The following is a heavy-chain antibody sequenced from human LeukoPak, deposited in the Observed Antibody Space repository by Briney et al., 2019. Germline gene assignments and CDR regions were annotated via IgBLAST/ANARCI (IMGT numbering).Heavy chain of an antibody. CDR3: ASRFYYYYYGMDV. J-gene: IGHJ6*02. CDR2: INHSGST. Sequence: SETLSLTCAVYGGSFSGYYWSWIRQPPGKGLEWIGEINHSGSTNYNPSLKSRVTISVDTSKNQFSLKLSSVTAADTAVYYCASRFYYYYYGMDVWGQGTTVTVS. V-gene: IGHV4-34*01. CDR1: GGSFSGYY.